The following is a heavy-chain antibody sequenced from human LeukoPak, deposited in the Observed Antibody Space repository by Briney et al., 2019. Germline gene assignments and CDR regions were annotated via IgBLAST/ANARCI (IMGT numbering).Heavy chain of an antibody. CDR3: ARWAIRFDY. V-gene: IGHV4-59*01. CDR1: GGSISSYY. J-gene: IGHJ4*02. D-gene: IGHD3-10*01. Sequence: SETLSLTCIVSGGSISSYYWSWIRQPPGKGLEWIGYIYYSGSTNYNPSLKSRVTISVDTSKNQFSLKLSSVTAADTAVYYCARWAIRFDYWGQGTLVTVSS. CDR2: IYYSGST.